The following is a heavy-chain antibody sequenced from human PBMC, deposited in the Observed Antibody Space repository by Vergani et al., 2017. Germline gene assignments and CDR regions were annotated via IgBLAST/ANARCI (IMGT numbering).Heavy chain of an antibody. Sequence: QVQLVQSGAEVKKPGASVKVSCKASGYTFTGYYMHWVRQAPGQGLEWMGWINPNSGGTNYAQKFQGRVTMTRDTSISTAYMELSRLRSDDTAVYYCARLESYCSSTSCYGYXFDPWGQGTLVTVSS. CDR2: INPNSGGT. D-gene: IGHD2-2*01. CDR3: ARLESYCSSTSCYGYXFDP. CDR1: GYTFTGYY. J-gene: IGHJ5*02. V-gene: IGHV1-2*02.